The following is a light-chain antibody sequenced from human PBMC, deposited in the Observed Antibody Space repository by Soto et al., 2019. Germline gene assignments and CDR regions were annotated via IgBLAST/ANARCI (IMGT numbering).Light chain of an antibody. J-gene: IGLJ1*01. CDR3: QSYDSTLSPRYV. V-gene: IGLV1-40*01. Sequence: QSVLAQPPSVSGAPGQRVTISCTGSSSNIGAGYDVHWYQQRPGTAPKLLIFGNINRPSGVPDRFSGSKSGTSASLAITGLQAEDEGDYYCQSYDSTLSPRYVFGTGTKVTVL. CDR1: SSNIGAGYD. CDR2: GNI.